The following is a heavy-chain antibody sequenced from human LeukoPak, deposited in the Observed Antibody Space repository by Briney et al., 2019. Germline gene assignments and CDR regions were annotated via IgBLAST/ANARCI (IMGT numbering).Heavy chain of an antibody. CDR2: ISYDGSNK. Sequence: PGGSLRLSCAASGFTFSSYATHWVRQAPGKGLEWVAVISYDGSNKYYADSVKGRFTISRDNSKNTLYLQMNSLRAEDTAVYYCAREPSGWFGESRDDYWGQGTLVTVSS. D-gene: IGHD3-10*01. V-gene: IGHV3-30-3*01. CDR3: AREPSGWFGESRDDY. CDR1: GFTFSSYA. J-gene: IGHJ4*02.